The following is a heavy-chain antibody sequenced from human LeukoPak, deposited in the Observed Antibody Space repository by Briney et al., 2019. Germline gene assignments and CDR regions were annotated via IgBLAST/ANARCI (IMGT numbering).Heavy chain of an antibody. CDR2: INSNGRST. V-gene: IGHV3-74*01. CDR1: GFTFSSYW. Sequence: PGGSLRLSCAASGFTFSSYWMHWVRQAPGKGLVWVSRINSNGRSTNYADSVKGRFTISRDNAKNTLYLQMNSLRAEDTAVYYCTKVGDLGWFTWFPPWGQEPLVTVSS. J-gene: IGHJ5*02. D-gene: IGHD3-3*01. CDR3: TKVGDLGWFTWFPP.